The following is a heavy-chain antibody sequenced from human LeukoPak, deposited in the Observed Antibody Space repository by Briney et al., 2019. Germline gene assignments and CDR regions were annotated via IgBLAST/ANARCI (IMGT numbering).Heavy chain of an antibody. CDR2: IYYSGST. J-gene: IGHJ5*02. D-gene: IGHD6-13*01. CDR3: ARDLRAAAGSNWFDP. V-gene: IGHV4-59*01. CDR1: GGSISSYY. Sequence: SETLSLTCTVSGGSISSYYWSWIRQPPGKGLEWIGYIYYSGSTNYNPSLKSRVTISVDTSKNQFSLKLSSVTAADTAVYYCARDLRAAAGSNWFDPWGHGTLVTVSS.